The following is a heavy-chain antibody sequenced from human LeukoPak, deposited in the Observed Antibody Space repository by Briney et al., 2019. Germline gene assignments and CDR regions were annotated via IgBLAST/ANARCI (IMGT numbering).Heavy chain of an antibody. CDR1: GYTFTSYG. D-gene: IGHD5-12*01. CDR2: MSAYNGNT. CDR3: ARDVYSGYGGYYYYYYGMDV. Sequence: ASVKVSCKASGYTFTSYGISWVRQAPGQGLEWMGWMSAYNGNTNYAQKLQGRVTMTTDTSTSTAYMELRSLRSDDTAVYYCARDVYSGYGGYYYYYYGMDVWGQGTTVTVSS. J-gene: IGHJ6*02. V-gene: IGHV1-18*01.